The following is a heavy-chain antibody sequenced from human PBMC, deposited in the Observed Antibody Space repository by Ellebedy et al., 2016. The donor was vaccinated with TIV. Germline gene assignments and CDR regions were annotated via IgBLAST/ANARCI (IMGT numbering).Heavy chain of an antibody. CDR2: IWFDGSKE. J-gene: IGHJ4*02. CDR1: GFTFGRYG. V-gene: IGHV3-33*01. CDR3: ARDDGPYASPAY. Sequence: GESLKISCAASGFTFGRYGMHWVRQAPGKGLEWGAVIWFDGSKEFYADSVKGRFTISSDDSKNEVFLQMSSLRAEDTAVYYCARDDGPYASPAYWGQGTLVAVSS. D-gene: IGHD2-2*01.